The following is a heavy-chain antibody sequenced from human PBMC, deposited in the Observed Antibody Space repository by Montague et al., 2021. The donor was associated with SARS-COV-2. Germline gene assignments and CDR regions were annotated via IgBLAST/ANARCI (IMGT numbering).Heavy chain of an antibody. Sequence: SLRLSCAASGFTFSSYSMNWVRQAPGKGLEWVSYISSSSSTIYYADSVKGRFTIPRDNAKNSLYLQMNSLRDEDTAVYYCARDLGLVPAMVYYYYYGMDVWGQGTTVTVSS. D-gene: IGHD5-18*01. CDR1: GFTFSSYS. CDR2: ISSSSSTI. V-gene: IGHV3-48*02. J-gene: IGHJ6*02. CDR3: ARDLGLVPAMVYYYYYGMDV.